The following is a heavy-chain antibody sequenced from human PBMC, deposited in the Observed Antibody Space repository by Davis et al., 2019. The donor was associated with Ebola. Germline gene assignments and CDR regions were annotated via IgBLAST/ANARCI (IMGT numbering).Heavy chain of an antibody. CDR3: ARASVGTSCFDS. CDR1: GFTFSSYG. V-gene: IGHV3-30*03. Sequence: GESLKISCAASGFTFSSYGMHWVRQAPGKGLEWVAVISYDGNNEYYADSVKGRFTISRDNSKNALYLQMNSLRADDTALYYCARASVGTSCFDSWGQGTLVTVSS. CDR2: ISYDGNNE. J-gene: IGHJ4*02. D-gene: IGHD5-12*01.